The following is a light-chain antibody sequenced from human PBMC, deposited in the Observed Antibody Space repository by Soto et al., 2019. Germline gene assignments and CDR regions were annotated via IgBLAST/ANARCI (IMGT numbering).Light chain of an antibody. CDR3: QTWGTGFEV. J-gene: IGLJ7*01. CDR2: LNNDGSH. Sequence: QLVLTQSPSVSASPGASVKLTCTLSSGHSSYAIAWHQQQPEKGPRYLMKLNNDGSHIKGDGIPDRFSGSSSGAERYLTISSLQSEDEADYYCQTWGTGFEVFGGGTQLTVL. V-gene: IGLV4-69*01. CDR1: SGHSSYA.